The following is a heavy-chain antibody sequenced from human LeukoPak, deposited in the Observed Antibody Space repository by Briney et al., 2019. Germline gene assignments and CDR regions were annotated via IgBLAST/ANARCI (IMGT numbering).Heavy chain of an antibody. CDR2: VFTSGIT. J-gene: IGHJ6*03. CDR3: AREYIVGGTPYFYYVDV. V-gene: IGHV4-4*07. CDR1: GGSIGGYS. D-gene: IGHD1-26*01. Sequence: SETLSLTCTVSGGSIGGYSWTWIRQSTGKGLEWIGRVFTSGITAYNPSLNSRVTMSVDTSDKHFSLDLTSVTVADTAVYYCAREYIVGGTPYFYYVDVWGKGTTVTVSS.